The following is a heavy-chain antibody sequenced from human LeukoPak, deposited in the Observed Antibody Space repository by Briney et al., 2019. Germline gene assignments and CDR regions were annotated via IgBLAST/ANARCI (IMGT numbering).Heavy chain of an antibody. CDR3: ARDRSPGSGWYDGNPNDAFDI. CDR2: IYYSGST. Sequence: SETLSLTCTVSGGSISSSSYYWGWIRQPPGKGLEWIGSIYYSGSTYYNPSLKSRVTISVDTSKNQFSLKLSSVTAADTAVYYCARDRSPGSGWYDGNPNDAFDIWGQGTMVTVSS. J-gene: IGHJ3*02. CDR1: GGSISSSSYY. D-gene: IGHD6-19*01. V-gene: IGHV4-39*07.